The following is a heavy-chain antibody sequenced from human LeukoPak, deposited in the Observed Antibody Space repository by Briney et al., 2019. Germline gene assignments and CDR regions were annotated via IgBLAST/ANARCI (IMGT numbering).Heavy chain of an antibody. J-gene: IGHJ4*02. D-gene: IGHD3-10*01. V-gene: IGHV3-7*01. CDR2: IKQDGSEK. CDR3: ARDQTYGSGSYSYGFDY. CDR1: GFTFSSYW. Sequence: PGGSLRLSCAASGFTFSSYWMSWVRQAPGKGLEWGAKIKQDGSEKYYVDSVKGRFTISRDNAKNSLYLQMNSLRAEDTAVYYCARDQTYGSGSYSYGFDYWGQGTLVTVSS.